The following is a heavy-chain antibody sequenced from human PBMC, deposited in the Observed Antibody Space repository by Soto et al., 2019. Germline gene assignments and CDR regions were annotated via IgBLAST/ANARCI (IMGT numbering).Heavy chain of an antibody. J-gene: IGHJ4*02. CDR3: AKPDRIQLWSHFDY. CDR1: GYTFTSYA. V-gene: IGHV1-3*01. D-gene: IGHD5-18*01. Sequence: QVQLVQSGAEVKKPGASVKVSCKASGYTFTSYAMHWVRQAPGQRLEWMGWINAGNGNTKYSQKFQGRVTITRDTSASTAYMELSSLRSEDTAVYYCAKPDRIQLWSHFDYWGQGTLVTVSS. CDR2: INAGNGNT.